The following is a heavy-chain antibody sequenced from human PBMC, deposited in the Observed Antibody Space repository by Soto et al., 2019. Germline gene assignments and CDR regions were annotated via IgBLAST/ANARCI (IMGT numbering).Heavy chain of an antibody. CDR1: GFTFSSYS. CDR3: AREGFGVAGTLPFDY. J-gene: IGHJ4*02. D-gene: IGHD6-19*01. CDR2: ISSSSSYI. Sequence: PGGSLRLSCAASGFTFSSYSMNWVRQAPGKGLEWVSSISSSSSYIYYADSVKGRFTISRDNAKNSLYLQMNSLRAEDTAVYYCAREGFGVAGTLPFDYWGQGTLVTVSS. V-gene: IGHV3-21*01.